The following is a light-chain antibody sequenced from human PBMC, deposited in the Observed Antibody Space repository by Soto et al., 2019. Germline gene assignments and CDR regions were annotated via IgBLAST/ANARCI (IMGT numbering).Light chain of an antibody. CDR2: LEGSGSY. CDR1: SDHSSYI. Sequence: QLVLTQSSSVSASLGSSVKVTCTLSSDHSSYIIVWHQQQPGKAPRYLMKLEGSGSYNKGSGVSDRFSGSSSGADRYLTICNRQFGDEADYYCETWETNTGVFGGGSKLTVL. CDR3: ETWETNTGV. J-gene: IGLJ3*02. V-gene: IGLV4-60*02.